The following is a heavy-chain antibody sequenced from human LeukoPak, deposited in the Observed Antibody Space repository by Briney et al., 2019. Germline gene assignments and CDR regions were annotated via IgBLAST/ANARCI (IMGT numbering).Heavy chain of an antibody. D-gene: IGHD2-15*01. V-gene: IGHV3-33*01. J-gene: IGHJ6*02. CDR2: IWYDGRNE. CDR1: GFIFGNYG. Sequence: GGSLRLSCAAFGFIFGNYGMHWVRQAPGKGLEWVAGIWYDGRNEDYVDSVKGRFTISRDNSKHTLYVQMNSLRVEDTAVYYCARDKYCSGASCWHGMDVWGQGTTVTVSS. CDR3: ARDKYCSGASCWHGMDV.